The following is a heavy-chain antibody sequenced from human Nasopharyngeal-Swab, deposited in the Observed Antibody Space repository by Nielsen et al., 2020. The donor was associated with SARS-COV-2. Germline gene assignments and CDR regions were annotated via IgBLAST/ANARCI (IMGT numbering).Heavy chain of an antibody. CDR3: ARDTGSQMDV. Sequence: GGSLRLSCAASGFTFSDYYMSWIRQAPGKGLEWVSYIVRSGSTIYYADSVKGRFTISRDNSKNTLYLQMNSLRAEDTAVYYCARDTGSQMDVWGQGTTVTVSS. J-gene: IGHJ6*02. CDR2: IVRSGSTI. D-gene: IGHD1-14*01. CDR1: GFTFSDYY. V-gene: IGHV3-11*04.